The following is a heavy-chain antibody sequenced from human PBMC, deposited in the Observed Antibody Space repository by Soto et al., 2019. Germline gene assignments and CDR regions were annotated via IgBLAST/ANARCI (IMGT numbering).Heavy chain of an antibody. D-gene: IGHD5-12*01. J-gene: IGHJ6*02. CDR2: IKHDGSEK. V-gene: IGHV3-7*03. CDR3: AGERYSGYDLSDYYGVDV. Sequence: GGSLRLSCAASGFTFRSFSMSWVRQAPERGLEWVANIKHDGSEKNYVASVKGRFTISRDNAKNSLYLQMNSLRADDTAVYYCAGERYSGYDLSDYYGVDVWGQGTTVTVSS. CDR1: GFTFRSFS.